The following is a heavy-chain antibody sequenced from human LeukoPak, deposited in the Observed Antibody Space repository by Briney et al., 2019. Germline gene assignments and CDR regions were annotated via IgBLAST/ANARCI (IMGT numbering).Heavy chain of an antibody. CDR1: GFIFNKYG. CDR2: IGYDGIGE. CDR3: AKARGYLDY. J-gene: IGHJ4*02. V-gene: IGHV3-33*06. Sequence: PGRSLRLSCAASGFIFNKYGVHWVRQAPGKGLEWVAVIGYDGIGEYYADSVKGRFTVSRDNSNNTVYLQLNSLRAEDTAVYYCAKARGYLDYWGQGTLATVSS. D-gene: IGHD3-10*01.